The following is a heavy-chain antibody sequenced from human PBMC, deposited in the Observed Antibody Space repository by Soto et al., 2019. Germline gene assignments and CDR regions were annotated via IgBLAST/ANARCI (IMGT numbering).Heavy chain of an antibody. V-gene: IGHV2-5*01. J-gene: IGHJ4*02. CDR1: GFPLSTSQVG. Sequence: SGPTLVNPTQTLTLTCTFSGFPLSTSQVGVGWIRQPPGKALEWLAHVYWNDAKYYSLSLKTRLTITKDTSKNQVVLTMTNMDPVDTATYFGAHLNTRGYYFDDWGQGALVTVSS. CDR3: AHLNTRGYYFDD. CDR2: VYWNDAK.